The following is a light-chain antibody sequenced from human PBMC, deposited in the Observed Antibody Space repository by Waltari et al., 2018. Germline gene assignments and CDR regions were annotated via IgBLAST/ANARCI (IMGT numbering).Light chain of an antibody. J-gene: IGKJ2*01. Sequence: EIVLTQSPATLSVPPGERATLSCRASQTINSNLAWYQQQPGQAPRLLIYGASTRAIGIPARFSGSGSGTEFTLTITSLQSEDFAVYFCQQYHKWPPYTFGQGTKLDI. V-gene: IGKV3-15*01. CDR3: QQYHKWPPYT. CDR2: GAS. CDR1: QTINSN.